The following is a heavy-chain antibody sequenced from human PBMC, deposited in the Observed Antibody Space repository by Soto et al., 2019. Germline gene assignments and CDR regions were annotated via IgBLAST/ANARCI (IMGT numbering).Heavy chain of an antibody. V-gene: IGHV4-59*01. Sequence: PSETLCLTCTVSGGSISSYYWSWIRQPPGKGLEWIGYIYYSGSTNYNPSLKSRVTISVDTSKNQFSLKLSSVTAADTAVYYCARGVNYGSGVYFDYWGQGTLVTVSS. CDR1: GGSISSYY. D-gene: IGHD3-10*01. CDR2: IYYSGST. CDR3: ARGVNYGSGVYFDY. J-gene: IGHJ4*02.